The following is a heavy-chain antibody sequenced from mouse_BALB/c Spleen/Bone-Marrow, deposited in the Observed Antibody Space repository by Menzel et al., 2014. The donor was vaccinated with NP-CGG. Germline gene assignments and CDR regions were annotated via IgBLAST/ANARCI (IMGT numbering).Heavy chain of an antibody. CDR1: GYTFTDCA. J-gene: IGHJ2*01. CDR3: ARGLSYYYGTSYYFDY. CDR2: ISSSYGDA. D-gene: IGHD1-1*01. V-gene: IGHV1S137*01. Sequence: VQLQQSGAELVRPGVSVKISCKGSGYTFTDCAMHWVKQGHAKSLEWIGIISSSYGDATYNQKFKGKATMTVDKSSNTAYMELARLTSEDSAIYYCARGLSYYYGTSYYFDYWGQGTTLTVSS.